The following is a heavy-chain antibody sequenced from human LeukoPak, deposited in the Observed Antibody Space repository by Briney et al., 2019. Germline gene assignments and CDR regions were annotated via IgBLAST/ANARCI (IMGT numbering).Heavy chain of an antibody. CDR1: GFTFSSYA. CDR3: ARTGLRLGELSYYFDY. CDR2: ISGSGGST. Sequence: GGSLRLSCAASGFTFSSYAMSWVRQAPGKGLEWVSAISGSGGSTYYADSVKGRFTISRDNSKNTLYLQMNSLRAEDTAVYYCARTGLRLGELSYYFDYWGQGTLVTVSS. D-gene: IGHD3-16*02. V-gene: IGHV3-23*01. J-gene: IGHJ4*02.